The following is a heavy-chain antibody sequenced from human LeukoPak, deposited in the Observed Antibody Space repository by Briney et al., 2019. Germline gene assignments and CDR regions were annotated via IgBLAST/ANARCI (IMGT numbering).Heavy chain of an antibody. CDR3: AKSFFVDTAMAPYYYYMDV. CDR2: ISGSGGST. CDR1: GFTFSSYA. Sequence: GGSLRLSCAASGFTFSSYAMSWVRQAPGKGLEWVSAISGSGGSTYYADSVKGRFTISRDNSKNTLYLQMNSLRAEDTAVYYCAKSFFVDTAMAPYYYYMDVWGKGTTVTVSS. J-gene: IGHJ6*03. D-gene: IGHD5-18*01. V-gene: IGHV3-23*01.